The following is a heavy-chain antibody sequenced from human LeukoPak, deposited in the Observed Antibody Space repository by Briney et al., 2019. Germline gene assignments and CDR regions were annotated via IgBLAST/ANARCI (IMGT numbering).Heavy chain of an antibody. CDR3: AKDRVATRPFDAFDI. CDR1: GFTFDDYA. Sequence: GRSLRLSCATSGFTFDDYAMHWVQQAPGKGLEWVSGISWNTGNIGYADSVKGRFTISRDNAKNSLYLQMNSLRAEDTALYYCAKDRVATRPFDAFDIWGQGTMVTVSS. CDR2: ISWNTGNI. V-gene: IGHV3-9*01. D-gene: IGHD5-12*01. J-gene: IGHJ3*02.